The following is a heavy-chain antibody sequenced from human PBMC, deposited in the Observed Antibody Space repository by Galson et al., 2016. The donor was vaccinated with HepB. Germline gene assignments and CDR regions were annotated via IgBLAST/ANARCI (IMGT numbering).Heavy chain of an antibody. D-gene: IGHD2-15*01. Sequence: SLRLSCAASGFMFSGYWMSWVRQAPGQGLQWVAIIKSDGSAEYYVNSVKGRFTISRDNAKNSLYLQMNSLRAEDTAVYYCARADSVFDYWGQGTLVTVSS. J-gene: IGHJ4*02. CDR3: ARADSVFDY. CDR2: IKSDGSAE. CDR1: GFMFSGYW. V-gene: IGHV3-7*04.